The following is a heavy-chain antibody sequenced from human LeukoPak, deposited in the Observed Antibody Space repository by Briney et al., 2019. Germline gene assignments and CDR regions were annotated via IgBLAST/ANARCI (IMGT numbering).Heavy chain of an antibody. J-gene: IGHJ5*02. CDR3: ARDAHGGWFDP. Sequence: PGGSLRLSCAASGFTFSSYAMSWVRQAPGKGLEWVSHIDSVKGRFTISRDNAQNSLYLHMNSLRAEDTAVYYCARDAHGGWFDPWGQGTLVTVSS. CDR2: I. V-gene: IGHV3-48*04. CDR1: GFTFSSYA. D-gene: IGHD3-10*01.